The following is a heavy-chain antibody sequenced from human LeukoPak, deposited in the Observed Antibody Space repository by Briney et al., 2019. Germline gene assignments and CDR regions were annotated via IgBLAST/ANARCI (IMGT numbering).Heavy chain of an antibody. Sequence: GGSLRLSCAASGFTFSSYAMSWVRQAPGKGLEWVANIKQDGSEKYYVDSVKGRFTISRDNAKNSLYLQMNSLRAEDTAVYYCARVAEPYSSSWYGDYYYYGMDVWGQGTTDTVSS. J-gene: IGHJ6*02. CDR1: GFTFSSYA. V-gene: IGHV3-7*01. CDR2: IKQDGSEK. CDR3: ARVAEPYSSSWYGDYYYYGMDV. D-gene: IGHD6-13*01.